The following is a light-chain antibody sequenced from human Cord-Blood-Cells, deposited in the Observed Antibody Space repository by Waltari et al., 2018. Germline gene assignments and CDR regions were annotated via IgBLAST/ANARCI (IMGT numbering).Light chain of an antibody. V-gene: IGKV1-5*03. CDR3: QQYNSYSRT. J-gene: IGKJ1*01. Sequence: DIQMTQSPSTLSASVGDRVTITCRASPSISSWLAWYQQKPGKAPKLLIYKAASLEGGVPSRFSGSGSGTEFTLTISSLQPDDFATYYCQQYNSYSRTFGQGTKVEIK. CDR2: KAA. CDR1: PSISSW.